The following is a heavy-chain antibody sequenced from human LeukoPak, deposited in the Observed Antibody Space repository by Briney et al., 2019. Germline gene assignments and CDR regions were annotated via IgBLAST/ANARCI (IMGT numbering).Heavy chain of an antibody. CDR1: GGSISSYY. Sequence: SETLSLTCTVSGGSISSYYWSWIRQPPGKGLEWIGYVYYSGNTNYNPSLKSRVTISVDTSKNQSSLKLTSVTAADTAVYYCATYSGTYPFFDYWGQGTLVTVSS. D-gene: IGHD1-26*01. V-gene: IGHV4-59*08. CDR3: ATYSGTYPFFDY. J-gene: IGHJ4*02. CDR2: VYYSGNT.